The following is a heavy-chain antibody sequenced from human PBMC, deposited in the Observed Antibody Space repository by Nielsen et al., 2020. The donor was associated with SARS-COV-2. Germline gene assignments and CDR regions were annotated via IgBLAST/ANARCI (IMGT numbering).Heavy chain of an antibody. CDR3: AREITMVRGTNHYYYYYGMDV. Sequence: WIRQPPGKGLEWVSYISSSSSTIYYADSVKGRFTISRDNAKNSLYLQMNSLRDEDTAVYYCAREITMVRGTNHYYYYYGMDVWGQGTTVTVSS. D-gene: IGHD3-10*01. V-gene: IGHV3-48*02. CDR2: ISSSSSTI. J-gene: IGHJ6*02.